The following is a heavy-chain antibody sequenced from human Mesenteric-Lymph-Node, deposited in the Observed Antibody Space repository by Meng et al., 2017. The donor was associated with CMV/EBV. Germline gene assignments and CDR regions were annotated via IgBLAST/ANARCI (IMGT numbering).Heavy chain of an antibody. Sequence: SISSSSYYWGWIRQPPGKGLEWIGSIYYSGRTYYNPSLKSRVTISVDTSKSQFSLKLSSVTAADTAMYYCARGFDSSGYYYVNPPPYDWGQGTLVTVSS. J-gene: IGHJ4*02. V-gene: IGHV4-39*01. CDR3: ARGFDSSGYYYVNPPPYD. D-gene: IGHD3-22*01. CDR1: SISSSSYY. CDR2: IYYSGRT.